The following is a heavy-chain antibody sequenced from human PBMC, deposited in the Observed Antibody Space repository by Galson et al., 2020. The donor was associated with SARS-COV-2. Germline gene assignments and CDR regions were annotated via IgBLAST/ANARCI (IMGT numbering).Heavy chain of an antibody. D-gene: IGHD3-3*01. J-gene: IGHJ4*02. CDR2: ISGSGGST. CDR1: GFTFSSYA. V-gene: IGHV3-23*01. Sequence: TGGSLRLSCAASGFTFSSYAMSWVRQAPGKGLEWVSAISGSGGSTYYADSVKGRFTISRDNSKNTLSLQMNSLRAEDTAVYYCAKDPHYDFWSGYYFDYWGQGTLVTVSS. CDR3: AKDPHYDFWSGYYFDY.